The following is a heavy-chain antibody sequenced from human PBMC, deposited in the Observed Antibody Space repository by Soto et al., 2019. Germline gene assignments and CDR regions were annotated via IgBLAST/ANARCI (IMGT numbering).Heavy chain of an antibody. D-gene: IGHD6-13*01. CDR2: IKQDGSEK. J-gene: IGHJ5*02. CDR1: GFTFSSYW. Sequence: PGGSLRLSCAASGFTFSSYWMSWVRQAPGKGLEWVANIKQDGSEKYYVDSVKGRFTISRDNAKNSLYLQMNSLRAEDTAVYYCARGPQYSSSWLDFDPWGQGTLVTVSS. CDR3: ARGPQYSSSWLDFDP. V-gene: IGHV3-7*03.